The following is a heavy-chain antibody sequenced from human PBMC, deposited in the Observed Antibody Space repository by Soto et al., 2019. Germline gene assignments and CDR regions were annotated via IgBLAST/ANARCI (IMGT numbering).Heavy chain of an antibody. Sequence: ASVKVSCKASGYTFTGYYIHWVRQAPGEGLEWMGWINPNSGGTNYAQKFQGWVTMTRDTSISTAYMELSRLRSDDTAVYYCARDRRFLEWLSLGHYYYGMDVWGQGTTVTVSS. CDR2: INPNSGGT. V-gene: IGHV1-2*04. CDR3: ARDRRFLEWLSLGHYYYGMDV. CDR1: GYTFTGYY. D-gene: IGHD3-3*01. J-gene: IGHJ6*02.